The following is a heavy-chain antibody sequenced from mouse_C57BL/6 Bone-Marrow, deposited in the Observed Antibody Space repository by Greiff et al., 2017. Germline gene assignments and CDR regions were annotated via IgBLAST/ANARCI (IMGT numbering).Heavy chain of an antibody. CDR2: IHPNSGST. D-gene: IGHD4-1*01. J-gene: IGHJ3*01. CDR3: ARLTGTSRAY. Sequence: QVQLQQSGAELVKPGASVKLSCTASGFNIKDYYMHWVKQRPGQGLEWIGMIHPNSGSTNYNEKFKSKATLTVDKSSSTAYMQLSSLTAEDSAVYYCARLTGTSRAYWGQGTLVTVSA. V-gene: IGHV1-64*01. CDR1: GFNIKDYY.